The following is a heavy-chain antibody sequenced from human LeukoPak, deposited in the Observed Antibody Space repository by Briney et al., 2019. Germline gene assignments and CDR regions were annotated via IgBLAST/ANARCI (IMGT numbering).Heavy chain of an antibody. J-gene: IGHJ4*02. V-gene: IGHV3-30*18. D-gene: IGHD6-19*01. CDR3: AKTGSGWYFDY. CDR2: ILYDGSNK. CDR1: GFTFSSYV. Sequence: PGRSPRLPCAASGFTFSSYVMHWVRHAPGKGLEWGAVILYDGSNKYYADSVKGRFTISRDNSKNTLYLQMNSLRPEDTSVYYCAKTGSGWYFDYWGQGTLVTVSS.